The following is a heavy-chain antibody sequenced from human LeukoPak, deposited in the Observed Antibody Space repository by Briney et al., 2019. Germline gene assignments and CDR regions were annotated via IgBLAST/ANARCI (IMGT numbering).Heavy chain of an antibody. J-gene: IGHJ4*02. D-gene: IGHD3-9*01. CDR2: IYYSGST. CDR1: GGSISSSSYY. CDR3: AGLTGYFDY. V-gene: IGHV4-39*01. Sequence: SETLSLTCTVSGGSISSSSYYWGWIRQPPGKGLEWIGSIYYSGSTYYNPFLKSRVTISVDTSKNQFSLKLSSVTAADTAVYYCAGLTGYFDYWGQGTLVTVSS.